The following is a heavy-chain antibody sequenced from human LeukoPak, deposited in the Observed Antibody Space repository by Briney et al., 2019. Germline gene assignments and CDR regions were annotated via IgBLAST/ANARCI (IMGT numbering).Heavy chain of an antibody. CDR3: ARGLYGMVRGVIKDY. D-gene: IGHD3-10*01. CDR1: GFTFSSYA. CDR2: ISGSGGST. J-gene: IGHJ4*02. V-gene: IGHV3-23*01. Sequence: GGSLRLSCAASGFTFSSYAMSWVRQAPGKGLEWVSAISGSGGSTYYADSVKGRFTISRDNSKNTLYLQMNSLRAEDTAVYYCARGLYGMVRGVIKDYWGQGTLVTVSS.